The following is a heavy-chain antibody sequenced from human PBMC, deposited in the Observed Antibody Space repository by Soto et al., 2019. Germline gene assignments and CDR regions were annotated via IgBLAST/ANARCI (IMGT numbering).Heavy chain of an antibody. D-gene: IGHD2-15*01. V-gene: IGHV2-5*02. CDR3: AHVLVVVANYGMDV. Sequence: QITLKESGPTLVKPTQTLTLTCTFSGFSLSTSGVGVGWIRQPPGKALEWLALIYWDDDKRYSPSLTSRLTSXQXTXXNKGVLTMTNMDPVDTATYYCAHVLVVVANYGMDVWGQGTTVTVSS. CDR1: GFSLSTSGVG. J-gene: IGHJ6*02. CDR2: IYWDDDK.